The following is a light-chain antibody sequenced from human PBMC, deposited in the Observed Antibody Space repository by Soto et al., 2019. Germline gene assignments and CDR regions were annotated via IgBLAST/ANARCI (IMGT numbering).Light chain of an antibody. J-gene: IGKJ3*01. CDR2: DAS. CDR3: QEYDNFPFT. CDR1: QDIKSN. V-gene: IGKV1-33*01. Sequence: DIRVTQSPSSLSASVGDRVTITCQASQDIKSNLNWFQQKSGKAPTLLVYDASNLETGVTQKFIGSGSWTDVTVTIRSLQPEDTATYFCQEYDNFPFTFGPGTKVD.